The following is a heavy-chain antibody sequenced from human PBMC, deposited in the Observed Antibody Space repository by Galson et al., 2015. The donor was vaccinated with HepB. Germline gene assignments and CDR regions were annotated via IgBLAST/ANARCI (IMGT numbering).Heavy chain of an antibody. J-gene: IGHJ3*02. CDR1: GFTFSSYT. V-gene: IGHV3-48*04. CDR3: ATTTFGRGAYWSFEI. Sequence: SLRLSCAASGFTFSSYTMNWVRQTPGKGLQWLSYISTNGATIHYADSVKGRFTTARDNAENAMWLQMNSLRAEDTGVYYCATTTFGRGAYWSFEIWGQGTLVTVSS. CDR2: ISTNGATI. D-gene: IGHD2-8*02.